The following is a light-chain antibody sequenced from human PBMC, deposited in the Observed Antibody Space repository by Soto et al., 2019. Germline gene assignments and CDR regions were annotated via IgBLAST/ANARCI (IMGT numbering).Light chain of an antibody. V-gene: IGLV1-51*01. CDR3: GTWDTTLNVWV. CDR1: SSSVGHES. Sequence: QSVLTQPPSVSAAPGQTVTISCSGSSSSVGHESESWYRSFPGTAPKFLIYNNFSRPSGIPDRFSGSQSGTSATLVITGLQTGDEADYYCGTWDTTLNVWVFGGGTKLTVL. J-gene: IGLJ3*02. CDR2: NNF.